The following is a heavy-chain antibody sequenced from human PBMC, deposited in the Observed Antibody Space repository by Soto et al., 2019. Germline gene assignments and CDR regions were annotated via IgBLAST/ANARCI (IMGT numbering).Heavy chain of an antibody. CDR2: ISGSGVST. D-gene: IGHD5-12*01. V-gene: IGHV3-23*01. CDR1: GFTFSSYA. CDR3: AKLDGYNYFDY. Sequence: SLRLSCAASGFTFSSYALTWVRQAPGKGLEWVSLISGSGVSTYYADSVKGRFTISRDNSKNTLPLQMNSLRADDTAVYYCAKLDGYNYFDYWGQGTLVTVSS. J-gene: IGHJ4*02.